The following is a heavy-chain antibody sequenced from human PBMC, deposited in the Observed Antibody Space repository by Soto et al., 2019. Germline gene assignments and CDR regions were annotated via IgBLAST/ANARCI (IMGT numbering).Heavy chain of an antibody. CDR3: LLMVYALKREEAFDI. CDR2: IRSKANSYAT. V-gene: IGHV3-73*01. D-gene: IGHD2-8*01. CDR1: GFTFSGSA. Sequence: EVQLVESGGGLVQPGGSLKLSCAASGFTFSGSAMHWVRQASGKGLEWVGRIRSKANSYATAYAASVKGRFTISRDDSXTTAYLQMNSLKTEDTAVYYCLLMVYALKREEAFDIWGQGTMVTVSS. J-gene: IGHJ3*02.